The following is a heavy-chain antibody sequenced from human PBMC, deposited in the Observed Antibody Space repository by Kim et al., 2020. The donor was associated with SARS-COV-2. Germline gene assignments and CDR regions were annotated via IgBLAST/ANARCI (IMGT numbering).Heavy chain of an antibody. Sequence: YYADSVKGRVTISRDNSKNTLYLQMNSLRAEDTAVYYCARSPYYYYYMDVWGKGTTVTVSS. V-gene: IGHV3-30*01. CDR3: ARSPYYYYYMDV. J-gene: IGHJ6*03.